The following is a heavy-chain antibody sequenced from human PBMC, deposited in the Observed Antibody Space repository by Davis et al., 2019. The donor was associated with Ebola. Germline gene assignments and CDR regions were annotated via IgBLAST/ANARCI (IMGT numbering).Heavy chain of an antibody. J-gene: IGHJ4*02. D-gene: IGHD6-13*01. V-gene: IGHV4-4*02. CDR1: GGSISSSNW. Sequence: MPSETLSLTSAVSGGSISSSNWWSWVRQPPGKGLEWIGEIYHSGSTNYNPSLKSRVTMSVDTSKNHFSLRLDSVTAADTAVYYCAAVSFGYSSGWYGRSAYFDYWGQGTLVIVSS. CDR3: AAVSFGYSSGWYGRSAYFDY. CDR2: IYHSGST.